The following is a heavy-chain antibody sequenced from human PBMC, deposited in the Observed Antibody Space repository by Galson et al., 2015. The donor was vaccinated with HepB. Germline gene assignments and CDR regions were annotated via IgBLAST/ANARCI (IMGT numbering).Heavy chain of an antibody. CDR3: ARGYSNYYFDPADY. CDR2: ISSSSVYT. CDR1: GFTFSEHY. V-gene: IGHV3-11*06. J-gene: IGHJ4*02. Sequence: SLRLSCAASGFTFSEHYMSWIRQAPGKGLEWIAYISSSSVYTDYADYVKGRFTVSRDNAQNSLYLQMNNLRDDDTAVYYCARGYSNYYFDPADYWGQGTLVTVSS. D-gene: IGHD4-11*01.